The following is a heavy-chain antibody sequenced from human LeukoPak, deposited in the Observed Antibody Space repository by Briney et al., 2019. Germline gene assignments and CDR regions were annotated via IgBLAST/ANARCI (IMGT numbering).Heavy chain of an antibody. Sequence: SETLSLTCAVYGGSFSGYYWSWIRQPPGKGLEWIGEINHSGSTNYNPSLESRVTISVDTSKNQFSLKLSSVTAADTAVYYCARGRTAAGPRPSFYYYYYYMDVWGKGTTVTVSS. CDR3: ARGRTAAGPRPSFYYYYYYMDV. CDR2: INHSGST. J-gene: IGHJ6*03. V-gene: IGHV4-34*01. D-gene: IGHD6-13*01. CDR1: GGSFSGYY.